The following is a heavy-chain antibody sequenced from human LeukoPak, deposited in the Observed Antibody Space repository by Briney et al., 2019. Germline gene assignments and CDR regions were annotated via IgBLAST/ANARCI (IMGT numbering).Heavy chain of an antibody. V-gene: IGHV3-23*01. D-gene: IGHD6-19*01. J-gene: IGHJ4*02. CDR2: ISTSGDRI. Sequence: GGSLRLSCAASGFTFSTYAMTWVRQAPGKGLEWVSIISTSGDRIYYPDSLRGRFTISRDNSKNTLYLQMNSLRAEDTAVYYCAKSLSSSGWHGGLGYWGQGTLVTVSS. CDR1: GFTFSTYA. CDR3: AKSLSSSGWHGGLGY.